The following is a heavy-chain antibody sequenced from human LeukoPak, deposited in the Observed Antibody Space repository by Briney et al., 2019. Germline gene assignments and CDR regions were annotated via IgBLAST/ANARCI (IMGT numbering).Heavy chain of an antibody. J-gene: IGHJ4*02. CDR1: GGSISSTNW. Sequence: SGTLSLTCAVSGGSISSTNWWSWVRQPPGKGLEWIGEIYHSGSTNHNPSLKSRVTISADTSKNHFSLKLNSVTTADTAVYYCTRGAGWLIDYWGQGILVTVSS. CDR3: TRGAGWLIDY. V-gene: IGHV4-4*02. CDR2: IYHSGST. D-gene: IGHD3-16*01.